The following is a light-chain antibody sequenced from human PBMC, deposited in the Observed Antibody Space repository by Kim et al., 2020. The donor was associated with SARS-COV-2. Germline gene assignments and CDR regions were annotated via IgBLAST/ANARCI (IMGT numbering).Light chain of an antibody. V-gene: IGLV2-14*01. CDR2: NVA. Sequence: QSVVTKPASVSGSPGQSITISCTGSSSDIGHANYVSWYQQYPGKAPKLMIFNVAQRPSGISNRFSGSKSGDTASLTISGLQAEDEADYYCSSYTTSASYVFGTGTKVTVL. J-gene: IGLJ1*01. CDR3: SSYTTSASYV. CDR1: SSDIGHANY.